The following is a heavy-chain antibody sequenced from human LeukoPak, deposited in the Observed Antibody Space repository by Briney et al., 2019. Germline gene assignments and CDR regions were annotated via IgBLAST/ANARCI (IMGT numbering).Heavy chain of an antibody. V-gene: IGHV4-38-2*02. J-gene: IGHJ4*02. CDR3: ARYCSGGSCYPSGFDY. CDR1: GYSISSGYY. CDR2: IYYSGST. Sequence: SETLSLTCTVSGYSISSGYYWGWIRQPPGKGLEWIGSIYYSGSTYYNPSLKSRVTISVDTSKNQFSLKLSSVTAADTAVYYCARYCSGGSCYPSGFDYWGQGTLVTVSS. D-gene: IGHD2-15*01.